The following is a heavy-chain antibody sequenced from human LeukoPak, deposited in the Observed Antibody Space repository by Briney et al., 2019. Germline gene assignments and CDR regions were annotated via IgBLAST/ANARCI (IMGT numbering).Heavy chain of an antibody. V-gene: IGHV1-8*01. CDR1: GYTFTSYD. J-gene: IGHJ4*02. Sequence: ASVKVSCKASGYTFTSYDINWVRQATGQGLEWMGWMNPNSGNTGYAQKFQGRVTMTRNTSISTAYMELSSLRSEDTAVYYCARDLITMVRGLLGYWGQGTLVTVSS. CDR2: MNPNSGNT. CDR3: ARDLITMVRGLLGY. D-gene: IGHD3-10*01.